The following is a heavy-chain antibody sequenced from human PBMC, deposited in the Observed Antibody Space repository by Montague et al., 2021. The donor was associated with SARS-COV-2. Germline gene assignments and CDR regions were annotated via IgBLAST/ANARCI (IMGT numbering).Heavy chain of an antibody. D-gene: IGHD1-26*01. CDR1: GRSFSGYY. CDR2: INHSGST. CDR3: ARGRVVGALAFYYYYGMDV. Sequence: SETLSLTCAVYGRSFSGYYWSWIRQPPGKGLEWIGEINHSGSTNYNPSLKSRVTISVDTSKNQFSLKLSSVTAADTAVYYCARGRVVGALAFYYYYGMDVWGQGTTVTVSS. V-gene: IGHV4-34*01. J-gene: IGHJ6*02.